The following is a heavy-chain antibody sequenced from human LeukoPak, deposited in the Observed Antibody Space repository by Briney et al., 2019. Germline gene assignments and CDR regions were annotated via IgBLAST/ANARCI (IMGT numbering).Heavy chain of an antibody. Sequence: GGSLRLSCAASGFTFNSYEMNWVRQAPGKGLEWVSYISSSGSAKYYTDSVRGRFTISRDNAENSLYLQMNSLRAEDTAVYYCARDIVTGPFVISLDSWGQGTLVTVSS. CDR2: ISSSGSAK. D-gene: IGHD3-9*01. J-gene: IGHJ4*02. CDR1: GFTFNSYE. CDR3: ARDIVTGPFVISLDS. V-gene: IGHV3-48*03.